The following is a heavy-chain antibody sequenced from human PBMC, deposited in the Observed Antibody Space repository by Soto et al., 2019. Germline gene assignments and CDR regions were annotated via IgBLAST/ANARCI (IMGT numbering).Heavy chain of an antibody. Sequence: SETLSLTCTVSGDSISSYYWSWIRQPAGKGMEWIGRIHTTENTNYNPSLRSRVTMSVDTSNNQFSLKLTSLTAADTAVYYCARALTSAGGLYFDYCGEGTVVTLYS. D-gene: IGHD6-13*01. V-gene: IGHV4-4*07. CDR2: IHTTENT. J-gene: IGHJ4*02. CDR3: ARALTSAGGLYFDY. CDR1: GDSISSYY.